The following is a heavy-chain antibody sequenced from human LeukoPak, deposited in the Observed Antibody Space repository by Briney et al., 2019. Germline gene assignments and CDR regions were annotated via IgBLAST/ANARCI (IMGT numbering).Heavy chain of an antibody. CDR3: ARDWGYSGYDAITFDY. D-gene: IGHD5-12*01. Sequence: ASVKVSCKASGYTFTSYGISWVRQAPGQGLEWMGWISAYNDNTNYAQKLQGRVTMTTDTSTSTAYMELRSLRSDDTAVYYCARDWGYSGYDAITFDYWGQGTLVTVSS. J-gene: IGHJ4*02. V-gene: IGHV1-18*01. CDR1: GYTFTSYG. CDR2: ISAYNDNT.